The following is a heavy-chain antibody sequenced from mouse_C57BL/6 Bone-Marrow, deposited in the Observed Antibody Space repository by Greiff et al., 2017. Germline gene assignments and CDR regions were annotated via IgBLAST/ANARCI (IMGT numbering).Heavy chain of an antibody. CDR2: IWRGGST. Sequence: QVQLQQSGPGLVQPSQSLSITCTVSGFSLTSYGVHWVRQSPGKGLEWLGVIWRGGSTDYNAAFMSRLSIPKDNSKSQVFFKMNSLQADDTAIYYCATIYYYASYFDVWGTGTTVTVSS. D-gene: IGHD1-1*01. CDR1: GFSLTSYG. CDR3: ATIYYYASYFDV. V-gene: IGHV2-5*01. J-gene: IGHJ1*03.